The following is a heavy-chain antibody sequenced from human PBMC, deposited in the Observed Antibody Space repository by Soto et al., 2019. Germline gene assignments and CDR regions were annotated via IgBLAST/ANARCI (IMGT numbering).Heavy chain of an antibody. D-gene: IGHD6-25*01. V-gene: IGHV5-51*01. Sequence: GESLKISCKVSGYSFTAFWLCCFLQMPGRGLEWMANIHPLDSETNYGPSFQGQVTISADKSITTAFLHWSNLKASDTGIYFCAKLGFPGAIYFDSWGQGSLVTVSS. CDR1: GYSFTAFW. J-gene: IGHJ4*02. CDR3: AKLGFPGAIYFDS. CDR2: IHPLDSET.